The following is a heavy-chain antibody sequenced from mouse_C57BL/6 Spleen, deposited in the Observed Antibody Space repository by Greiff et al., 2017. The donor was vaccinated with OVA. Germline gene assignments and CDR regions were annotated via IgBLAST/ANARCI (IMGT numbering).Heavy chain of an antibody. D-gene: IGHD2-12*01. J-gene: IGHJ3*01. CDR1: GYAFTNYL. Sequence: VQLQQSGAELVRPGTSVKVSCKASGYAFTNYLIEWVKQRPGQGLEWIGVINPGSGGTNYNEKFKGKATLTADKSSSTAYMQLSSLTSEDSAVYFCARWEYDAFAYWGQGTLVTVSA. CDR3: ARWEYDAFAY. CDR2: INPGSGGT. V-gene: IGHV1-54*01.